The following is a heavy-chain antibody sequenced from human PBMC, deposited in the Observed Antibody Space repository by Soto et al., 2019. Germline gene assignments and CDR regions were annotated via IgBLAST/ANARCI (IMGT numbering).Heavy chain of an antibody. CDR2: IIPIFGTA. D-gene: IGHD4-17*01. CDR1: GGTFSSYA. V-gene: IGHV1-69*01. Sequence: QVQLVQSGAEVKKPGSSVKVSCKASGGTFSSYAISWVRQAPGQGLEWMGGIIPIFGTANYAQKFQGRVTITADESTSTAYMELSSLRSDDTAVYYCASRTTVTTPYWYFDLWGRGTLVTVSS. J-gene: IGHJ2*01. CDR3: ASRTTVTTPYWYFDL.